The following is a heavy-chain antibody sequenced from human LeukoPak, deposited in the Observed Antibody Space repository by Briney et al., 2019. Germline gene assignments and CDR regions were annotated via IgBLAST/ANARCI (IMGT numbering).Heavy chain of an antibody. D-gene: IGHD2-15*01. V-gene: IGHV3-48*02. CDR3: ARARASGRSGFDY. Sequence: PGGSLRLSCVASGLTVSSYSMNWVRQAPRKGLEWVSYISSSSSTIYYADSVKGRFTISRDNAKNSLDLQMNSLRDEDTAVYYCARARASGRSGFDYWGQGTLVTVSS. CDR1: GLTVSSYS. CDR2: ISSSSSTI. J-gene: IGHJ4*02.